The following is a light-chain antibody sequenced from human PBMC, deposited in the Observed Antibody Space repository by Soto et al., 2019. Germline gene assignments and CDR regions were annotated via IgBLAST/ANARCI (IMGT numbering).Light chain of an antibody. Sequence: EIVMTQSPATLSVSPGETATLSCRASQSINTDLAWYQQKPGQAPRLLIYGASTRAATFPARFSGSGSGTEFTLTITSLRSEDSAVYYCQHYNAWPPYAFGQGTKLEIK. CDR1: QSINTD. CDR3: QHYNAWPPYA. V-gene: IGKV3-15*01. J-gene: IGKJ2*01. CDR2: GAS.